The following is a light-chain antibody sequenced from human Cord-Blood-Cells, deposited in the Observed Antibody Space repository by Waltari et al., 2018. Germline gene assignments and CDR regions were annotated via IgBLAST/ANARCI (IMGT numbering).Light chain of an antibody. CDR1: QSVSSY. J-gene: IGKJ4*01. CDR2: DAS. Sequence: EIVLTQSPATLSLSPGERATLSCRASQSVSSYLAWYQQKPGQAPSLLIYDASNRATGIPARFSGSGSGTDFTLTINGLEPEDFAVYYCQQRSNWPPLTFGGGTKVEIK. V-gene: IGKV3-11*01. CDR3: QQRSNWPPLT.